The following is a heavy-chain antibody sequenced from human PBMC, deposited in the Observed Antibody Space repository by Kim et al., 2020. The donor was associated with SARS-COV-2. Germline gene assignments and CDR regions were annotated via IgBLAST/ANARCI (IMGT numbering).Heavy chain of an antibody. Sequence: GESLKISCKGSGYTFANHWITWVRQKPGKGLQWVGRIDPSDSHTNYSPSFQGQVTISADKSINTAYLQWSSLEASDTAMYYCARHESLLGDGGILDYWGQGVLVTVSS. CDR3: ARHESLLGDGGILDY. J-gene: IGHJ4*02. CDR1: GYTFANHW. V-gene: IGHV5-10-1*01. D-gene: IGHD1-26*01. CDR2: IDPSDSHT.